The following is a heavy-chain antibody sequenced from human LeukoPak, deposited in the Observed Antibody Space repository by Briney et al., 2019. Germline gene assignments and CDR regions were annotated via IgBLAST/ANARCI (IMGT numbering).Heavy chain of an antibody. J-gene: IGHJ4*02. V-gene: IGHV3-30*04. Sequence: GGSLRLSCAASGFTFSSYAMHWVRQAPGKGLEWVAVISYDGSNKYYADSVKGRFTISRDNSKNTLYLQMNSLRAEDTAVYYCAKDSNDEDYWGQGTLVTVSS. CDR3: AKDSNDEDY. D-gene: IGHD1-1*01. CDR1: GFTFSSYA. CDR2: ISYDGSNK.